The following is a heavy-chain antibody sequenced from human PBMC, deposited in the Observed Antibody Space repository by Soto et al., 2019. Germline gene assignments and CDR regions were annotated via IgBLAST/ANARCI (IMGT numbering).Heavy chain of an antibody. D-gene: IGHD6-13*01. CDR3: ARAAAGTDYFDY. CDR1: GFTFSSYG. J-gene: IGHJ4*02. Sequence: QVQLVESGGGVVQPGRSLRLSCAASGFTFSSYGMHWVRQAPGKGLEWVAVIWYDGSNKYYADSVKGRFTISRDNSKNTLYLQMNSLRAEDTAVYYCARAAAGTDYFDYWGQGTLVIVSS. CDR2: IWYDGSNK. V-gene: IGHV3-33*01.